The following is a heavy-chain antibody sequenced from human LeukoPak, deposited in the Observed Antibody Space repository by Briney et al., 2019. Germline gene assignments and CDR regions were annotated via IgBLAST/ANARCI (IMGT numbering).Heavy chain of an antibody. CDR1: GDSISSSSYY. J-gene: IGHJ4*02. D-gene: IGHD6-19*01. Sequence: PSETLSLTCTVSGDSISSSSYYWGWIRQPPGKGLEWIGSFYYTGNTYYNPSFKSRVTISVDTSKNRFSLKLTSVSAADTAVYYCARHVDSSGWYRSYFDYWGQGTLVTVSS. CDR2: FYYTGNT. CDR3: ARHVDSSGWYRSYFDY. V-gene: IGHV4-39*01.